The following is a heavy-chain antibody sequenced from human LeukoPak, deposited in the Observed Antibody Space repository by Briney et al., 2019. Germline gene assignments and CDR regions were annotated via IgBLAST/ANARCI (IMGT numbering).Heavy chain of an antibody. Sequence: GGSLRLSCATSGFPFSDFSMSWVRQAPGKGLEWVANIKQDGSEKYYVDSVKGRFTISRDNAKNSLYLQMNSLRAEDTAVYYCARVEGGMDVWGQGTTVTVSS. CDR2: IKQDGSEK. CDR1: GFPFSDFS. V-gene: IGHV3-7*01. CDR3: ARVEGGMDV. J-gene: IGHJ6*02.